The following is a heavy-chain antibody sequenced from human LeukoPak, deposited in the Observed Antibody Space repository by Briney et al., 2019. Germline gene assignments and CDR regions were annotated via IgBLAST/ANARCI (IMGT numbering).Heavy chain of an antibody. J-gene: IGHJ4*02. CDR2: INPSGGST. V-gene: IGHV1-46*03. CDR1: GYTFTSYY. CDR3: ARDARVCYYDSSGYYYPY. D-gene: IGHD3-22*01. Sequence: ASVKVSCKASGYTFTSYYMHWVRQAPGQGLEWMGIINPSGGSTSYAQKFQGRVTMTRDTSTSTVYMELSSLRSEDTAVYYCARDARVCYYDSSGYYYPYWGQGTLVTVSS.